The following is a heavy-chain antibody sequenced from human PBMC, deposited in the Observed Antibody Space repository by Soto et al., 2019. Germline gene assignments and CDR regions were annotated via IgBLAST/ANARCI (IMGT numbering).Heavy chain of an antibody. CDR1: GGSISSSSDY. CDR3: ARQTAGFGYYFDY. V-gene: IGHV4-39*01. D-gene: IGHD3-16*01. Sequence: QLQLQESGPGLVKPSETLSLTCTVSGGSISSSSDYWGWVRQPPGKELEWIGAIYHSGSTYYHPSLKSRVTISVDTSKNQFSLRLTSLTDADTAVYFCARQTAGFGYYFDYWGQGTLVTVSS. CDR2: IYHSGST. J-gene: IGHJ4*02.